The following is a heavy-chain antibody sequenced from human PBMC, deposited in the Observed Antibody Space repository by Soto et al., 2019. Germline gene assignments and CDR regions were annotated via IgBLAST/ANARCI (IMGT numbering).Heavy chain of an antibody. CDR3: ASHYDSSGYYYRGLDY. J-gene: IGHJ4*02. CDR1: GGTFSSYA. V-gene: IGHV1-69*12. D-gene: IGHD3-22*01. CDR2: IIPIFGTA. Sequence: QVQLVQSGAEVKKPGSSVKVSCKASGGTFSSYAISWVRQAPGQGLEWMGGIIPIFGTADYAQKFQGRVTITADESTRTAYMELSSRISEDTAVYYCASHYDSSGYYYRGLDYWGQGTLVTVSS.